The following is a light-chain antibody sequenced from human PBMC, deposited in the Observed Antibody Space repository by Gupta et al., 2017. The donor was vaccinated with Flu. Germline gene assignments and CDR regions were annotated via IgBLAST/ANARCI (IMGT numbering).Light chain of an antibody. CDR1: QSISSY. CDR2: AAS. V-gene: IGKV1-39*01. J-gene: IGKJ2*01. CDR3: QQRDNTPFI. Sequence: DIQMTQSPSSLSASVGDRVTITCRASQSISSYLNWYQQKPGKAPKLLIYAASSLQSGVPSRFSGSGSGTDFTLTISRLQPEDFAAFYCQQRDNTPFIFGQGTKVEIK.